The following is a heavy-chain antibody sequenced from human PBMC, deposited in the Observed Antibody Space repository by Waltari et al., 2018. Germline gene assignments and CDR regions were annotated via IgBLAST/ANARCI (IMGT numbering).Heavy chain of an antibody. CDR3: ARVYTPQTTADAFDI. D-gene: IGHD4-17*01. CDR1: GYTFTSYD. V-gene: IGHV1-8*03. Sequence: QVQLVQSGAEVKKPGASVKVSCKASGYTFTSYDINWVRQATGQGLEWMGWMNPNGGNTGYAQKVQGRVTITRNTSISTAYMELSSLRSEDTAVYYCARVYTPQTTADAFDIWGQGTMVTVSS. J-gene: IGHJ3*02. CDR2: MNPNGGNT.